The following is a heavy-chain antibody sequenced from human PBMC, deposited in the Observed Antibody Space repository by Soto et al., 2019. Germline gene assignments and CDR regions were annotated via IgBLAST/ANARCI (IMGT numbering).Heavy chain of an antibody. CDR2: IDPSDSYT. V-gene: IGHV5-10-1*01. D-gene: IGHD6-13*01. Sequence: GESLKISCKGSGCSFTSYWISWVRQMPGKGLEWMGRIDPSDSYTNYSPSFQGHVTISADKSISTAYLQWSSLKASDTAMYYCARRSVIAAAVRDGMDVWGQGTTVTVSS. CDR3: ARRSVIAAAVRDGMDV. CDR1: GCSFTSYW. J-gene: IGHJ6*02.